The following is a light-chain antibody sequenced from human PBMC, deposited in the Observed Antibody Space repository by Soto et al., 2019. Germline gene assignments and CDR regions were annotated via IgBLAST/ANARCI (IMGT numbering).Light chain of an antibody. CDR3: CSYAGIYTLI. CDR1: SSNVGDYNF. CDR2: DVH. Sequence: ALTQPRSVSGSPGQSVTISCSGTSSNVGDYNFVSWYQQHPGKVPKLIIYDVHKRPSGVPDRFSGSKSGNTASLTISGLQAEDEAYYFCCSYAGIYTLIFAGGTKVTVL. J-gene: IGLJ2*01. V-gene: IGLV2-11*01.